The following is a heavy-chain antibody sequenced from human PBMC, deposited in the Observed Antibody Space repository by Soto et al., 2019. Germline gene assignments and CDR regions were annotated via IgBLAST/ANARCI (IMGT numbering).Heavy chain of an antibody. J-gene: IGHJ4*02. CDR3: ARGGDPDY. CDR2: INTEGSHP. V-gene: IGHV3-74*01. D-gene: IGHD2-21*02. Sequence: GGPLRLSCAASGFIFSSEWMDWVRQAPGKGLVWVSRINTEGSHPDYAASVKGRFTISRNNAKNTLYLQMNNLRVEDTAVYYCARGGDPDYWGQGTLVTV. CDR1: GFIFSSEW.